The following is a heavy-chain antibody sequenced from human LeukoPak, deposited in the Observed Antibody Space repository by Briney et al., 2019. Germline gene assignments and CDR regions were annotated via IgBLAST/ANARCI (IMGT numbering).Heavy chain of an antibody. CDR1: GFTFSSYT. V-gene: IGHV3-21*01. J-gene: IGHJ4*02. CDR2: TSSSSSHI. CDR3: ARASVGTLDY. Sequence: GGSLRLSCAASGFTFSSYTMNWVRQAPGKGLEWVSSTSSSSSHIYYADSVKGRFTISRDNTKNSLYLQMNSLRVEDTAIYYCARASVGTLDYWGQGTLVTVSS. D-gene: IGHD6-13*01.